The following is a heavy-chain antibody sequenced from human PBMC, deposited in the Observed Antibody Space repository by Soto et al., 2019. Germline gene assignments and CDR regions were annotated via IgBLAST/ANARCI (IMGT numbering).Heavy chain of an antibody. J-gene: IGHJ3*02. CDR3: ARAIGSRDYAFDI. V-gene: IGHV4-59*08. CDR1: GGSISSYY. CDR2: IYYSGST. D-gene: IGHD2-2*01. Sequence: SETLSLTCTVSGGSISSYYWSWIRQPPGKGLEWIGYIYYSGSTNYNPSLKSRVTISVDTSKNHFSLKLSSVTAADTAVYYCARAIGSRDYAFDIWGQGTMVTVSS.